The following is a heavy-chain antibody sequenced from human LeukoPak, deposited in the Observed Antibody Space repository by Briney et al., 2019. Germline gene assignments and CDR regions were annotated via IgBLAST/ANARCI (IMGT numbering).Heavy chain of an antibody. D-gene: IGHD3-22*01. J-gene: IGHJ6*03. CDR1: GFTFSDHY. V-gene: IGHV3-72*01. CDR2: TRNKANSYTT. CDR3: ARGSTMIVVFGNYYYYMDV. Sequence: GGSLRLSCAASGFTFSDHYMDWVRQAPGKGLEWVGRTRNKANSYTTEYAASVKGRFTISRDDSKNSLYLQMNSLKTEDTAVYYCARGSTMIVVFGNYYYYMDVWGKGTTVTVSS.